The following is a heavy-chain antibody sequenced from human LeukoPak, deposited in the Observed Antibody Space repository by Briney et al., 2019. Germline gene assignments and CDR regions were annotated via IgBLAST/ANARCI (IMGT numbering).Heavy chain of an antibody. CDR3: AREGLGELTLDC. CDR1: GYTFTTYG. D-gene: IGHD3-16*01. V-gene: IGHV1-18*01. Sequence: EASVKVSCKSSGYTFTTYGITWVRQAPGQGLEWMGWISTSNGDTTYAQNLQGRVTMTTDTSTSTAYMELRSLRSDDTAVYYCAREGLGELTLDCWGQGTLVTVSS. CDR2: ISTSNGDT. J-gene: IGHJ4*02.